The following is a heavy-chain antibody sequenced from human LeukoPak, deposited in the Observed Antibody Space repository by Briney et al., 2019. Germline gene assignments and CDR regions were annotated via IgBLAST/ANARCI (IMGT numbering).Heavy chain of an antibody. CDR3: AGDLYYYDSSGYDAFDI. Sequence: PSETLSLTCAVYGGSFSGYYWNWIRQPPGKGLEWIGEINHSGSTNYNPSLKSRVTISVDTSKNQFSLKLSSVTAADTAVYYCAGDLYYYDSSGYDAFDIWGQGTMVTVSS. D-gene: IGHD3-22*01. V-gene: IGHV4-34*01. CDR1: GGSFSGYY. CDR2: INHSGST. J-gene: IGHJ3*02.